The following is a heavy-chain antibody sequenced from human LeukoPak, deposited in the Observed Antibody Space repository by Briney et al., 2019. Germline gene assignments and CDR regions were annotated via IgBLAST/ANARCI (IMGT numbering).Heavy chain of an antibody. CDR2: IGTVSFHR. J-gene: IGHJ5*02. Sequence: GGSLRLSCSASGFVFSTYRMNWVRQAPGKGLEWVSSIGTVSFHRYYTDSVKGRFTISRDNAKNLLFLQMDSLRVEDTAIYYCVRDANPASGELIDDNWFDPWGQGTLVTVSS. V-gene: IGHV3-21*01. D-gene: IGHD1-7*01. CDR3: VRDANPASGELIDDNWFDP. CDR1: GFVFSTYR.